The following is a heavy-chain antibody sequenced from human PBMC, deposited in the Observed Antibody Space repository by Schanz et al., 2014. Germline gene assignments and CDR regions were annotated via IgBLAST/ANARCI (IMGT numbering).Heavy chain of an antibody. D-gene: IGHD3-10*01. V-gene: IGHV3-23*01. CDR2: ISGSGGST. CDR1: GFSFSNYA. J-gene: IGHJ6*02. CDR3: AREIPMNRGDHYAMDV. Sequence: EVQLLESGGGLVQRGGSLRLSCTASGFSFSNYAMSWVRQAPGKGLEWVSVISGSGGSTYDADSVKGRFTLARDNSKNTLYLQMNSLRVEDTAIYYCAREIPMNRGDHYAMDVWGQGTTVTVSS.